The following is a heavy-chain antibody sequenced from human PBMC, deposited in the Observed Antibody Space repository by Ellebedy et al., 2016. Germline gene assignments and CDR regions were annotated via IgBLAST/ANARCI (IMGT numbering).Heavy chain of an antibody. CDR3: AKARNCGGECYYDY. D-gene: IGHD2-21*01. Sequence: GGSLRLSCEASGFTFSSYSLNWVRQAPGKGLEWISYISPRSDTIYYAYSVKGRLTISRDNANNSLYLHLNSLRVEDTAVYYCAKARNCGGECYYDYWGQGTLVTVSS. J-gene: IGHJ4*02. CDR2: ISPRSDTI. CDR1: GFTFSSYS. V-gene: IGHV3-48*04.